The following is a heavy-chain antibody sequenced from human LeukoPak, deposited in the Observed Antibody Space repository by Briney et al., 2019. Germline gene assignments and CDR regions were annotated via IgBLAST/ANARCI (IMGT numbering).Heavy chain of an antibody. CDR3: AREGKWNLGAFDI. CDR1: GFTVSSNH. D-gene: IGHD3-16*01. V-gene: IGHV3-53*01. J-gene: IGHJ3*02. CDR2: IYSGDST. Sequence: PGGSLRLSCAASGFTVSSNHMSWVRQAPGKGLEWVSIIYSGDSTYYADSVKGRFTISRDNSKNTLYLQMISLRAEDTAVYYCAREGKWNLGAFDIWGQGTMVTVSS.